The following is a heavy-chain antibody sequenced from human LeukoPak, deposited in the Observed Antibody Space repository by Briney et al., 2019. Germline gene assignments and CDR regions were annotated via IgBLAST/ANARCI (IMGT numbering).Heavy chain of an antibody. CDR2: ISGSGGST. V-gene: IGHV3-23*01. D-gene: IGHD5-18*01. CDR3: AADSGYSYVDS. J-gene: IGHJ4*02. Sequence: PGGSLRLSCAAPGFTFSSYAMSWVRQAPGKGLEWASAISGSGGSTKYADSVKGRFTISRDNSKNTLYLQMNSLRAEDTAVYYCAADSGYSYVDSWGQGTLVTVSS. CDR1: GFTFSSYA.